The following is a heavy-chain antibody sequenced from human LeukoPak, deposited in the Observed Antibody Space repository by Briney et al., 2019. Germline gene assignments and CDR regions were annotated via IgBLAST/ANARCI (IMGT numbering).Heavy chain of an antibody. J-gene: IGHJ4*02. D-gene: IGHD5-18*01. Sequence: GGSLRLSCAASGFTFSSYAMHWVRQAPGKGLEWVAVISYDGSNKYYADSVKGRFTISRDNSKNTLYLQMNSLRAEDTAVYYCAREGIHPGGGVYFDYWGQGTLVTVSS. CDR2: ISYDGSNK. CDR3: AREGIHPGGGVYFDY. CDR1: GFTFSSYA. V-gene: IGHV3-30-3*01.